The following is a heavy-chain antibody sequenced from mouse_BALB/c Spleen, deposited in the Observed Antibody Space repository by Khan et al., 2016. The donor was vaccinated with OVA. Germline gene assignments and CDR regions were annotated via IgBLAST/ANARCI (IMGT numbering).Heavy chain of an antibody. J-gene: IGHJ2*01. CDR1: GFTFSNYG. V-gene: IGHV5-9-3*01. CDR2: ISSGGSYT. D-gene: IGHD1-1*01. Sequence: EVELVESGGGFVKPGGSLKLSCAASGFTFSNYGLSWVRQTPEKRLEWVATISSGGSYTYYPDSVKGRFTIYRDNAENALYLQMSSMRSEDTAMYYCARPPGYYGRGYCDYWGQGTTLTVSA. CDR3: ARPPGYYGRGYCDY.